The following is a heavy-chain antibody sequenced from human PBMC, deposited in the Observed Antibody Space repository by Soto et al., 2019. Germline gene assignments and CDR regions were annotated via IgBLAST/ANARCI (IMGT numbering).Heavy chain of an antibody. V-gene: IGHV3-23*01. D-gene: IGHD1-7*01. CDR1: GFTFSSYA. J-gene: IGHJ5*02. Sequence: EVQLLESGGGLVQPGGSLRLSCAASGFTFSSYAMSWVRQAPGKGLEWVSGISGSGGSTYYADSVKGRFTISSDNSKNTLYLQMNSLRAEDTAVYYCAKDKWPALTGTRERWFDPWGQGTLVTVSS. CDR2: ISGSGGST. CDR3: AKDKWPALTGTRERWFDP.